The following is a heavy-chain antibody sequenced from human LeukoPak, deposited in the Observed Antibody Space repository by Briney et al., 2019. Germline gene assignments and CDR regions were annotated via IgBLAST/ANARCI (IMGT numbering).Heavy chain of an antibody. J-gene: IGHJ4*02. CDR2: IYYSGST. D-gene: IGHD6-13*01. CDR1: GGSISSSSYY. CDR3: AIFPVGIAAAGTLY. Sequence: NPSETLSLTCTVSGGSISSSSYYWGWIRQPPGKGLEWIGSIYYSGSTYYNPSLKSRVTISVDTSQNQFSLKLSSVTAADTAVYYCAIFPVGIAAAGTLYWGQGTLVTVSS. V-gene: IGHV4-39*07.